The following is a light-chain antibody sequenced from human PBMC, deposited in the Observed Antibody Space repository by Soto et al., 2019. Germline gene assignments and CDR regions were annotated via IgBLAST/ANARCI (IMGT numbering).Light chain of an antibody. CDR3: SSYAGSNNVV. V-gene: IGLV2-8*01. Sequence: QSVLTQPPSAPGSPGQSVSISCTGTSSDVGGYNYVSWYQHHPGKAPKLMIYGVSKRPSGVPDRFSGSKSGNTASLTVSGLQAEDEADYYCSSYAGSNNVVFGGGTKLTVL. CDR1: SSDVGGYNY. CDR2: GVS. J-gene: IGLJ2*01.